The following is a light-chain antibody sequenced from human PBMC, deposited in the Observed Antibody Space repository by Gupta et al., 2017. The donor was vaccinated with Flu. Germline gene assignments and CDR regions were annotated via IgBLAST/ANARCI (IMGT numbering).Light chain of an antibody. CDR3: HQTYTSPPYT. CDR1: QSISIY. J-gene: IGKJ2*01. V-gene: IGKV1-39*01. CDR2: AAS. Sequence: DIQMTQSPSSLSASVGDRVTITCRASQSISIYLNWYQQKPGKAPKLLIYAASNLQSGVPSRFSGSGSGTDFTLTISSLQPEDFATYYCHQTYTSPPYTFGQGTKLEIK.